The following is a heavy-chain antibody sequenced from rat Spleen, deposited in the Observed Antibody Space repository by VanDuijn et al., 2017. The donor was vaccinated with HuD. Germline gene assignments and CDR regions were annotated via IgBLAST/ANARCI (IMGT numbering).Heavy chain of an antibody. CDR3: ARHALMYTTDPFAY. CDR1: GFTFSDYY. J-gene: IGHJ3*01. CDR2: ISLGGGNT. D-gene: IGHD1-6*01. Sequence: EVQLVESDGGLVQPGRSLKLSCAASGFTFSDYYMAWVRQTPTKGLEWVASISLGGGNTYSRDSVRGRFTISRDNAKSTLYLQMDSLRSEDTATYYCARHALMYTTDPFAYWGQGTLVTVSS. V-gene: IGHV5-25*01.